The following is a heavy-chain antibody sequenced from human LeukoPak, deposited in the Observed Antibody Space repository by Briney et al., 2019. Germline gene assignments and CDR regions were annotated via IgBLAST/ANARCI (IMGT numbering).Heavy chain of an antibody. V-gene: IGHV3-15*01. CDR3: AWHYSDY. CDR1: GVSITNAY. J-gene: IGHJ4*02. CDR2: IKTKTDGGTT. Sequence: TGESLRLSCAASGVSITNAYMSCGRQTPRKRLEWISRIKTKTDGGTTDYAAPVKGRFSISRDDSRNTVYLQMHSVRNEDTAVYYCAWHYSDYWGQGALVTVSS.